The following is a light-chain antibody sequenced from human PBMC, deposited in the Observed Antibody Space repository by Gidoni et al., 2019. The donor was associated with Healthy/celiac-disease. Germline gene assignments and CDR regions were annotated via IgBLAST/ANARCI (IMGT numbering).Light chain of an antibody. V-gene: IGKV3-15*01. J-gene: IGKJ1*01. CDR2: GAS. Sequence: EIVMTQSPATLSVSPGERATLSSRASQSVSSNLAWYQQKPGQAPRLLIYGASTRVTGIPARFSGSGSGTEFTLTISSLQSEDFAVYYCQQYNNWPPWTFGQGTKVEIK. CDR1: QSVSSN. CDR3: QQYNNWPPWT.